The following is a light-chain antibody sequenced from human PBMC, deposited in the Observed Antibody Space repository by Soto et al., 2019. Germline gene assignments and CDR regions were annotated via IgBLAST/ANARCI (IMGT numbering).Light chain of an antibody. Sequence: QSALTQPASVSGSPGQSITISCTGTSSDVGGYDYVSWYQHPGRAPKLMIFEVSNRPSGISNRFSGSKSGNTASLTISGLQAEDEADYYCSSFTSSSTQVLGGGTKLTVL. CDR1: SSDVGGYDY. V-gene: IGLV2-14*01. CDR3: SSFTSSSTQV. CDR2: EVS. J-gene: IGLJ3*02.